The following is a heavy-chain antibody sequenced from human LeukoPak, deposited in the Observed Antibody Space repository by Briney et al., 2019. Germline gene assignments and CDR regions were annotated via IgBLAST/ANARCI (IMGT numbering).Heavy chain of an antibody. CDR1: GFTFSSYS. CDR3: ARGLGYYDSSGYRGY. V-gene: IGHV3-21*01. J-gene: IGHJ4*02. D-gene: IGHD3-22*01. Sequence: GGSLRLSCAASGFTFSSYSMNWVRQAPGKGLEWVSSISSSSSYIYYADSVKGRFTISRDNAKNSLYLQMNSLRAEDTAVYYCARGLGYYDSSGYRGYWGQGTLVTVSS. CDR2: ISSSSSYI.